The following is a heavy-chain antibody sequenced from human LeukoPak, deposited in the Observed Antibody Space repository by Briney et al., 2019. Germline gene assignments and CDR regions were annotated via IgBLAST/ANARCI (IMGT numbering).Heavy chain of an antibody. Sequence: GGSLRLSCAASGFTFSSYAMSWVRQAPGKGLEWVSAISGSSGSTYYADSVKGRFTISRDNAKNSLYLQMNSLRAEDTAVYYCARDQASSRDYGMDVWGQGTTVTVSS. CDR2: ISGSSGST. CDR1: GFTFSSYA. J-gene: IGHJ6*02. CDR3: ARDQASSRDYGMDV. D-gene: IGHD6-13*01. V-gene: IGHV3-23*01.